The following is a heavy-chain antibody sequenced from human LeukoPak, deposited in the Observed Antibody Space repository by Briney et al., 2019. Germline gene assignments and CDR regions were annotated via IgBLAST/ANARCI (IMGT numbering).Heavy chain of an antibody. CDR3: ARELLQYYVSGTFIDAFDV. D-gene: IGHD3-10*01. CDR2: VYTSGST. V-gene: IGHV4-61*02. CDR1: GGSISSGSYY. Sequence: SQTLSLTCTVSGGSISSGSYYWSWLRQPAGKGLEWIGRVYTSGSTDYNPSLESRVTISLDTSKNQFSLHLNSVTAADTAVYFCARELLQYYVSGTFIDAFDVWGQGAMVTVSS. J-gene: IGHJ3*01.